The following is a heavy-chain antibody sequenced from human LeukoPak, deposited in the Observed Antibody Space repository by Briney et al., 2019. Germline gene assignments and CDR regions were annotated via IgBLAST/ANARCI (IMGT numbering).Heavy chain of an antibody. V-gene: IGHV3-33*01. D-gene: IGHD2-2*01. J-gene: IGHJ6*04. CDR1: GFRFRDSA. Sequence: PGGSLRLSCAASGFRFRDSAVHWVRQAPGKGLVGVSDIWHGGTYKYYVDSVKGRFTISRDDSKNTLYLQMNSLRAEDTAVYYCARAYCSSTRCWGYYYGMDVWGEGTTVTVSS. CDR3: ARAYCSSTRCWGYYYGMDV. CDR2: IWHGGTYK.